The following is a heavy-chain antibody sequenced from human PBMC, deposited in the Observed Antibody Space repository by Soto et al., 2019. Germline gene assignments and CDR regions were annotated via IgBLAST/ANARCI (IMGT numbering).Heavy chain of an antibody. Sequence: EVQLVESGGGLVKPGGSLRLSCAASGFTFSSYSMNWVRQAPGKGLEWVSSISSSSSYIYYADSVKGRFTISRDNAKNSLYLQMTSLRAEDTAVYYCARDPNVLLWFGEAFDIWGQGTMVTVSS. D-gene: IGHD3-10*01. CDR2: ISSSSSYI. CDR3: ARDPNVLLWFGEAFDI. CDR1: GFTFSSYS. V-gene: IGHV3-21*01. J-gene: IGHJ3*02.